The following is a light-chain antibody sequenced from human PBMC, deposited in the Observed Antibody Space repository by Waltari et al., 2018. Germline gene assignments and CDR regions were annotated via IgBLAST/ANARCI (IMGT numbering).Light chain of an antibody. CDR3: QQYNNWPPTT. J-gene: IGKJ1*01. CDR1: QIISSN. V-gene: IGKV3-15*01. CDR2: GAS. Sequence: EIVMTQSPATLSVSPGERATLSCRASQIISSNLAWYQQKPGQAPRLLIYGASTRAPGIPDRFRGSGSGTQFTLAISSLQSEDSAVYYCQQYNNWPPTTFGQGTKVEIK.